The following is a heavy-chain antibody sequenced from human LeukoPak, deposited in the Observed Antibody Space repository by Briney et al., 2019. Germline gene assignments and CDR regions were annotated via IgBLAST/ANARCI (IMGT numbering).Heavy chain of an antibody. CDR2: ISISSSYL. J-gene: IGHJ5*02. V-gene: IGHV3-21*04. CDR3: AKAPPFDSGLGSYFDP. D-gene: IGHD3-10*01. Sequence: GGSLRLSCAASGFTFSSYSMIWVRQAPGKGLEWVSSISISSSYLYYADSVKGRFTISRDNAENSLYLQMNSLRAEDTAVYYCAKAPPFDSGLGSYFDPWGQGTLVTVSS. CDR1: GFTFSSYS.